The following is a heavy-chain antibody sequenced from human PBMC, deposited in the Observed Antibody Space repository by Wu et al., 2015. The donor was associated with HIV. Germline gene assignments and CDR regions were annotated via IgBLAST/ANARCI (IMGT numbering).Heavy chain of an antibody. CDR1: GYRFTSHG. J-gene: IGHJ4*02. V-gene: IGHV1-18*01. D-gene: IGHD3-9*01. Sequence: QVQLVQSGSEVKKPGASVKVSCKASGYRFTSHGFSWVRQGPGQGPEWIGWINTYYGHTNYAQKFQGRVTLTTDTSTNTAYMELRSLRSDDTAVYYCARGYYDILTGYYKRYYFDYWGQGTLVTVSS. CDR2: INTYYGHT. CDR3: ARGYYDILTGYYKRYYFDY.